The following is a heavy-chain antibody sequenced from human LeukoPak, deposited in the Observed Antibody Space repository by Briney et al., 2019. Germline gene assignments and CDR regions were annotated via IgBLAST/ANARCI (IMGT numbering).Heavy chain of an antibody. V-gene: IGHV1-69*13. CDR1: GGTFSSYA. Sequence: ASVKVSCKASGGTFSSYAISWVRQAPGQGLEWMGGIIPIFGTANYAQKFQGGVTITADESTSTAYMELSSLRSEDTAVYYCARDHGSGWYRYFDYWGQGTLVTVSS. J-gene: IGHJ4*02. CDR3: ARDHGSGWYRYFDY. D-gene: IGHD6-19*01. CDR2: IIPIFGTA.